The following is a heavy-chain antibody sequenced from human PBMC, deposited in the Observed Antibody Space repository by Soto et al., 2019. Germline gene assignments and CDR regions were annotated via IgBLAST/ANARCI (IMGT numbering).Heavy chain of an antibody. Sequence: ASVKVSCKASGYTFTSYGISCVRQAPGQGLEWMGWISAYNGNTNYAQKLQGRVTMTTDTSTSTAYMELRSLRSDDTAVYYCARDLTSDYYDSSGYGDAFDIWGQGTMVTVSS. CDR1: GYTFTSYG. J-gene: IGHJ3*02. V-gene: IGHV1-18*01. CDR3: ARDLTSDYYDSSGYGDAFDI. CDR2: ISAYNGNT. D-gene: IGHD3-22*01.